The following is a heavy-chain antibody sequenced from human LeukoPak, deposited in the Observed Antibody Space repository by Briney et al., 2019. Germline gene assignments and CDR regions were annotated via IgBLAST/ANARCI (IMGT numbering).Heavy chain of an antibody. J-gene: IGHJ4*02. Sequence: GGSLRLSCAASGFTFSSYAMSWVRQAPGKGLEWVAFIRYDGSNKYYADSVKGRFTISRDNSKNTLYLQMNSLRAEDTAVYYCAKSGEYSSSWYMFDYWGQGTLVTVSS. CDR3: AKSGEYSSSWYMFDY. CDR1: GFTFSSYA. CDR2: IRYDGSNK. D-gene: IGHD6-13*01. V-gene: IGHV3-30*02.